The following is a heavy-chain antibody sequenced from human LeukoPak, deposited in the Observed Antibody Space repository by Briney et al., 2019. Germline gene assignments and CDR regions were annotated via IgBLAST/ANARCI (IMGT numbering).Heavy chain of an antibody. J-gene: IGHJ4*02. Sequence: PSETLSLTCAVYGGSFSGYYWSWIRQPPGKGLEWIGEINHSGSTNYNPSLKSRVTISVDTSKNQFSLKLSSVTAADTAVYYCARQGYALKGWGQGTLVTVSS. CDR1: GGSFSGYY. V-gene: IGHV4-34*01. D-gene: IGHD5-12*01. CDR2: INHSGST. CDR3: ARQGYALKG.